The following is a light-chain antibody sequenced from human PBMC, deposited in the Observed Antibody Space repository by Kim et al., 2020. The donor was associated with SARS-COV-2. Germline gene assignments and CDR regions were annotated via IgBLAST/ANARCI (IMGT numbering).Light chain of an antibody. Sequence: SVFPGERATLSCRTSQTISRDLAWYQQKPGQAPRLLIYGVSTRATGIPATFTGSGSGTEFTLTISSLQSEDFAVYYCQQYNDWPLTFGGGTKLEIK. CDR2: GVS. CDR3: QQYNDWPLT. J-gene: IGKJ4*01. CDR1: QTISRD. V-gene: IGKV3-15*01.